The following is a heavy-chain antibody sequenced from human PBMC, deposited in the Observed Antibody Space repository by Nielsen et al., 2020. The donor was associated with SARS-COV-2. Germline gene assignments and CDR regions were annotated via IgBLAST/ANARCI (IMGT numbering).Heavy chain of an antibody. V-gene: IGHV7-4-1*02. CDR2: INTNTGNT. Sequence: ASVKVSCKASGYTFTSYAMNWVRKAPGQGLEWMGWINTNTGNTTYAQGFTGRFVFSLDTSVSTAYLQISSLKAEDTAVYYCARVWGLWFAYGMDVWGQGTTVTVSS. D-gene: IGHD3-10*01. CDR1: GYTFTSYA. J-gene: IGHJ6*02. CDR3: ARVWGLWFAYGMDV.